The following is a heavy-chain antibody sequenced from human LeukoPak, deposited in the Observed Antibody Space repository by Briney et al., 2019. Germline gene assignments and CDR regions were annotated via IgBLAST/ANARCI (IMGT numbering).Heavy chain of an antibody. CDR2: INHSGST. CDR3: ARGEATNYYYGMDV. V-gene: IGHV4-34*01. CDR1: GGSFSGYY. J-gene: IGHJ6*02. Sequence: SETLSLTCAVYGGSFSGYYWSWIRQPPGKGLEWIGEINHSGSTNYNPSLKSRVTISVDRSKNQFSLKLSSVTAADTAVYYCARGEATNYYYGMDVWGQGTTVTVSS. D-gene: IGHD5-12*01.